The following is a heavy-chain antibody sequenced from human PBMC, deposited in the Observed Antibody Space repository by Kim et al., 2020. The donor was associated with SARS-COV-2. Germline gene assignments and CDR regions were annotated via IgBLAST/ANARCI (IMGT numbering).Heavy chain of an antibody. CDR3: AREPVARYGAYYYYGMDV. CDR2: IYYSGST. V-gene: IGHV4-59*01. CDR1: GGSISSYY. D-gene: IGHD2-15*01. J-gene: IGHJ6*02. Sequence: SETLSLTCTVSGGSISSYYWSWIRQPPGKGLEWIGYIYYSGSTNYNPSLKSRVTISVDTSKNQFSLKLSSVTAADTAVYYCAREPVARYGAYYYYGMDVWGQGTTVTVSS.